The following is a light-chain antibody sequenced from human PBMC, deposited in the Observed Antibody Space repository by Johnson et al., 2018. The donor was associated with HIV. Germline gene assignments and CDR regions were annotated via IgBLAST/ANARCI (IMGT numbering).Light chain of an antibody. J-gene: IGLJ1*01. CDR3: GTWDSSLSAYV. CDR2: ENN. CDR1: SSNIGNNY. Sequence: QSVLTQPPSVSVAPGQKVTISCSGSSSNIGNNYVSWYQQFPGTAPKLLIYENNKRPSGIPDRFSGSKSGTSATLGITGLQTGDEADYYCGTWDSSLSAYVFGTGTKVTVL. V-gene: IGLV1-51*02.